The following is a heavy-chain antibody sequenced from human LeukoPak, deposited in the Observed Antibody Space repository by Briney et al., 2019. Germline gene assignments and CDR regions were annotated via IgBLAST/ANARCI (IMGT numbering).Heavy chain of an antibody. CDR2: IIPIFGTA. D-gene: IGHD5-18*01. Sequence: ASVKVSCKASGGTFSSYAISWVRQAPGQGLEWMGGIIPIFGTANYAQKFQGRVTITADKSTSTAYMELSSLRSEDTAVYYCARGDTAMAYNSIDYWGQGTLVTVSS. V-gene: IGHV1-69*06. CDR3: ARGDTAMAYNSIDY. J-gene: IGHJ4*02. CDR1: GGTFSSYA.